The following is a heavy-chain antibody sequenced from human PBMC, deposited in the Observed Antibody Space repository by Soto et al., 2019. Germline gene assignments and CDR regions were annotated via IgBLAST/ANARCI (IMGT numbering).Heavy chain of an antibody. J-gene: IGHJ4*02. CDR3: AKGKAGSVAGYFDY. CDR1: GFTFSSYG. V-gene: IGHV3-30*18. CDR2: ISYDGSNK. Sequence: PGGSLRLSCAASGFTFSSYGMHWVRQAPGKGLEWVAVISYDGSNKYYADSVKGRFTISRDNSKNTLYLQMNSLRAEDTAVYYCAKGKAGSVAGYFDYWGQGTLVTVSS. D-gene: IGHD6-19*01.